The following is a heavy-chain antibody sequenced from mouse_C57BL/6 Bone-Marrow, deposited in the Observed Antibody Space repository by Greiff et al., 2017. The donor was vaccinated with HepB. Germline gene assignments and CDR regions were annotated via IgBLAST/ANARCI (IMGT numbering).Heavy chain of an antibody. CDR2: IDPSDSYT. D-gene: IGHD6-2*01. CDR3: ASLRGV. V-gene: IGHV1-50*01. J-gene: IGHJ1*03. CDR1: GYTFTSYW. Sequence: QVQLQQPGAELVKPGASVKLSCKASGYTFTSYWMQWVKQRPGQGLEWIGEIDPSDSYTNYNQKFKGKATLTVDTSSSTAYMKRSSRTSEDSAVYYCASLRGVWGTGTTVTVSS.